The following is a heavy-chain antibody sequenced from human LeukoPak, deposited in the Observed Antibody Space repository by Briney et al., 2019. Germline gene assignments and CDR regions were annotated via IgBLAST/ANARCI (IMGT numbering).Heavy chain of an antibody. CDR2: ISPSSTSM. CDR3: ARDAASGNNRFDP. Sequence: GGSLRLSCAASGFTFSSYSLNWVRQAPGKGLEWVSYISPSSTSMYYADSVRGRFTISRDNARNSLYLQMNSLSTEDTALYYCARDAASGNNRFDPWGQGTLVTVSS. J-gene: IGHJ5*02. V-gene: IGHV3-48*01. CDR1: GFTFSSYS. D-gene: IGHD3-3*01.